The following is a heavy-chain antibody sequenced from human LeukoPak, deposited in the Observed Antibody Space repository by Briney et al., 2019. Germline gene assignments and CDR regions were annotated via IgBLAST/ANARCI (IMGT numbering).Heavy chain of an antibody. CDR1: GFTFSNFA. J-gene: IGHJ6*02. CDR2: LNGDNT. Sequence: PGGSLRLSCAASGFTFSNFAMSWIRQAPGKGLEWVSALNGDNTYYADSVKGRFTVSRDNSKNTLYLQMNSLTAEDTAVYYCARGGSGSYPKYGMDVWGQGTTVTVSS. D-gene: IGHD3-10*01. CDR3: ARGGSGSYPKYGMDV. V-gene: IGHV3-23*01.